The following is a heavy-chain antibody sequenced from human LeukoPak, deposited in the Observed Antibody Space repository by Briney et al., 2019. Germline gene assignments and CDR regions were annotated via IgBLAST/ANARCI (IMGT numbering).Heavy chain of an antibody. J-gene: IGHJ4*02. CDR1: GFTFSDFY. CDR2: ITSAGRAI. CDR3: ASDIVATSGDF. V-gene: IGHV3-11*01. Sequence: GGSLRLSCAASGFTFSDFYMSWVRQAPGKGLEWVSYITSAGRAIYYADSVQGRFTISRDNARNSLYLQMNGLRAEDTAVYYCASDIVATSGDFCGRGTLVTVSS. D-gene: IGHD5-12*01.